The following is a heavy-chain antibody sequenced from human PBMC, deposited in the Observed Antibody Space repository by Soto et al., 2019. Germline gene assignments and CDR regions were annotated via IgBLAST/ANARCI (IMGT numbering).Heavy chain of an antibody. Sequence: SETLSLTCAVYGGSFSGYYWSWIRQPPGKGLEWIGEINHSGSTNYNPSLKSRVTISVDTSKNQFSLKLSSVTAADTAVYYCARGRARGYDFWSGYLEVPQFDYWGQGTLVTVSS. J-gene: IGHJ4*02. D-gene: IGHD3-3*01. CDR3: ARGRARGYDFWSGYLEVPQFDY. V-gene: IGHV4-34*01. CDR2: INHSGST. CDR1: GGSFSGYY.